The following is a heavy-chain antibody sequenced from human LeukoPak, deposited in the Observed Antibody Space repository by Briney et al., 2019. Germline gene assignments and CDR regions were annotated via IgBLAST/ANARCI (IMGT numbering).Heavy chain of an antibody. CDR3: AKDRHAPGRYCSSTICFPFDP. CDR2: ISGGGGST. J-gene: IGHJ5*02. Sequence: PGGSLRLSCAASGFTFSSYAMSWVRQAPGKGLEWVSTISGGGGSTYYSDSVKGRFTISRDNSKNTLYLQMNSLRAEDTAVYYCAKDRHAPGRYCSSTICFPFDPWGQGTLVTVSS. CDR1: GFTFSSYA. D-gene: IGHD2-2*01. V-gene: IGHV3-23*01.